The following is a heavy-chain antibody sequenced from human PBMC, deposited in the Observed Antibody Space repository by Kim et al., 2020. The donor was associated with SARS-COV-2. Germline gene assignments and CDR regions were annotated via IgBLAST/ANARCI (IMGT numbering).Heavy chain of an antibody. CDR2: ISPSAGGT. V-gene: IGHV1-46*01. J-gene: IGHJ6*02. CDR3: ARDGGGPVTGLWGTYHGLDV. Sequence: ASVKVSCKASGYTFTSYYIHWVRQAPGQGFEWMGIISPSAGGTRDAQKFQGRITMTTDTSSSTVYLELSSLTSADTAVYYCARDGGGPVTGLWGTYHGLDVWGQGTTVTVS. CDR1: GYTFTSYY. D-gene: IGHD6-19*01.